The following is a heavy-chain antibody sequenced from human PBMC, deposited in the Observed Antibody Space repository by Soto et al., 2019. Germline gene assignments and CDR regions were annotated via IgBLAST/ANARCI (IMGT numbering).Heavy chain of an antibody. CDR1: GFTFKNAW. Sequence: EVQLVESGGGLVKPGGSLRLSCVDSGFTFKNAWMNWVRQAPGKGLEWVGRIKSKTDGGTTDYAAPVKGRFIISRDDSKKTLYLQMNSLKTEDTGVYYCATGIAGSYAYWGPGTLVTVSS. CDR3: ATGIAGSYAY. CDR2: IKSKTDGGTT. V-gene: IGHV3-15*07. D-gene: IGHD1-26*01. J-gene: IGHJ4*02.